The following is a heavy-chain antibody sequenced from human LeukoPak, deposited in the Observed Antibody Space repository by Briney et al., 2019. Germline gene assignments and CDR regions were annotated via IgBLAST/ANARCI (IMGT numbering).Heavy chain of an antibody. J-gene: IGHJ4*02. D-gene: IGHD1-26*01. V-gene: IGHV4-39*01. CDR1: GGSFSSSSYY. Sequence: SETLSLTCTVSGGSFSSSSYYWGWIRQPPGKGLEWIGTIYYSGSTYYNPSLKSRVTISVDPSKNQFSLKVTSVTAADTAVYYCAVSSSGSYLYWGQGTLVTVSS. CDR2: IYYSGST. CDR3: AVSSSGSYLY.